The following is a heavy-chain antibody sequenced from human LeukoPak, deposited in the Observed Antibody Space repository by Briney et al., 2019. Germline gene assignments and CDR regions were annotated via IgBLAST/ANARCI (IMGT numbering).Heavy chain of an antibody. Sequence: GGSLRLSCAASGFTFSSYPMSWVRQAPGKGLEWVSAISGSGGSTYYADSVKGRFTISRDNSKNTLYLQMNSLRAEDTAVYYCAKDPYTSIAVAGPLDYWGQGTLVTVSS. J-gene: IGHJ4*02. D-gene: IGHD6-19*01. CDR2: ISGSGGST. V-gene: IGHV3-23*01. CDR1: GFTFSSYP. CDR3: AKDPYTSIAVAGPLDY.